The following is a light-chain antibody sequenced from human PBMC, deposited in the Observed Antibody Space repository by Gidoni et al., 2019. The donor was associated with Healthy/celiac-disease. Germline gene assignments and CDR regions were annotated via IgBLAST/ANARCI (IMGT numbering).Light chain of an antibody. J-gene: IGLJ2*01. CDR2: DVS. CDR1: SSDVGGYNY. CDR3: SSYTSSSTL. V-gene: IGLV2-14*01. Sequence: QSSLTQPSPVSGSPWQSITTACTGTSSDVGGYNYVSWYQQHPGKAPKLMIYDVSNRPSGVSNRFSGPKSGNTASLTISGLQAEDEADYYCSSYTSSSTLFGGGTKLTVL.